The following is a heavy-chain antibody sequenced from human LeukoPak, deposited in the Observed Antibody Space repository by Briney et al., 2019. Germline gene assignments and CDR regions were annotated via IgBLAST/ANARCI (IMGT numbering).Heavy chain of an antibody. Sequence: ASVKVSCKASGYTFTSYGISWVRQAPGQGLEWMGWISAYNGNTNYAQKLQGRVTMTTDTSTSTAYMELRSLRSDDTAVYYCARDSIAVAGPSPFDYWGQGTLVTDSS. CDR2: ISAYNGNT. CDR3: ARDSIAVAGPSPFDY. V-gene: IGHV1-18*01. D-gene: IGHD6-19*01. CDR1: GYTFTSYG. J-gene: IGHJ4*02.